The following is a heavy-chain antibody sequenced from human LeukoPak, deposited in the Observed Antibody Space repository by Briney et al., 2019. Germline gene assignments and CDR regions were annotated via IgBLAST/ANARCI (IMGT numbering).Heavy chain of an antibody. V-gene: IGHV1-69*13. J-gene: IGHJ3*02. Sequence: SVKVSCKASGGTFSSYAISWVRQAPGQGLEWMGGIIPIFGTANYAQKFQGRVTITADESTSTAYMELSSLRSEDTAVYYCARPKYYYDSTGYYQDAFDIWGQGTMVTVSS. CDR3: ARPKYYYDSTGYYQDAFDI. CDR2: IIPIFGTA. D-gene: IGHD3-22*01. CDR1: GGTFSSYA.